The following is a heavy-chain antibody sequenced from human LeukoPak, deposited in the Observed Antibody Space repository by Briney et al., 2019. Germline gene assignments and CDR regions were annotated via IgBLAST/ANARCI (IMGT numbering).Heavy chain of an antibody. V-gene: IGHV3-23*01. Sequence: PGGTLRLSCAASGFTFSRYGMSWVRQAPGKGLEWVSAISGSGGRTYYADSVKGRFTISRDNSKSTLYLQMNSLRAEDTAIYYCAKNGDRGAYCTGGTCYPYFYYYMDVWGKGTTVTI. J-gene: IGHJ6*03. CDR1: GFTFSRYG. CDR2: ISGSGGRT. D-gene: IGHD2-15*01. CDR3: AKNGDRGAYCTGGTCYPYFYYYMDV.